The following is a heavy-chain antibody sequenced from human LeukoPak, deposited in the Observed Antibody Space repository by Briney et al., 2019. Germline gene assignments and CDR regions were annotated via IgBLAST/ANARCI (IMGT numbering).Heavy chain of an antibody. J-gene: IGHJ6*03. D-gene: IGHD3-10*01. CDR3: ARTVSGSADNYFRYFMDV. CDR2: VWYDGGNK. V-gene: IGHV3-33*01. Sequence: GRSLKLSCEASGFTFSNYGMHWVRQAPGKGLQWVAVVWYDGGNKYYAKSVTGRFTVSRDNSKNTLYLQMNSLRAEDTAVYYCARTVSGSADNYFRYFMDVWGIGTTVTVSS. CDR1: GFTFSNYG.